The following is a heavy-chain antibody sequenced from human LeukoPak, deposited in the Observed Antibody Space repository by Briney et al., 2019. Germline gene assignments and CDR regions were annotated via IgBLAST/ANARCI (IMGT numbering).Heavy chain of an antibody. CDR2: IKHDGSEK. J-gene: IGHJ5*02. D-gene: IGHD6-19*01. Sequence: PGGSLRLSCAASEFTFSNYWMSWVRQAPGKGLEWVANIKHDGSEKYYVDSVGGRFTISRDNAKNSLYLQMNSLKAEDTAVYYCARERTHSSAWFNPWGQGTLVTVSS. V-gene: IGHV3-7*01. CDR3: ARERTHSSAWFNP. CDR1: EFTFSNYW.